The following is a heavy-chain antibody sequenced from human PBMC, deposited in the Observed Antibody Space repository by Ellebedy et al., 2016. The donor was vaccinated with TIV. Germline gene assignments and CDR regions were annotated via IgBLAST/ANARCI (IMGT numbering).Heavy chain of an antibody. CDR2: ISNSGSTI. CDR1: GFTFSDYY. Sequence: GGSLRLSCAASGFTFSDYYMIWIRQAPGKGLEWVSYISNSGSTIYYADSVKGRFTISRDNAKNSLSLPMNSLTSEDTAVYYCARDARFIDQQHNWFDPWGQGTLVTVSS. J-gene: IGHJ5*02. V-gene: IGHV3-11*01. CDR3: ARDARFIDQQHNWFDP. D-gene: IGHD2-2*01.